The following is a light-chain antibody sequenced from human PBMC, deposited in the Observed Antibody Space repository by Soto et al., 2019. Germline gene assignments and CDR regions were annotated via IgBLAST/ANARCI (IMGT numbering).Light chain of an antibody. CDR1: SSDVGGYNY. J-gene: IGLJ1*01. CDR2: DVS. Sequence: QSVLTQPASVSGSPGQSITISCTGTSSDVGGYNYVSWYQQHPGKAPKLMIYDVSNRPSGVSNRFSGSKSGNTASLTISGLQDEDEADYYWSSYTSSSTYVFGTGTKVXVL. CDR3: SSYTSSSTYV. V-gene: IGLV2-14*01.